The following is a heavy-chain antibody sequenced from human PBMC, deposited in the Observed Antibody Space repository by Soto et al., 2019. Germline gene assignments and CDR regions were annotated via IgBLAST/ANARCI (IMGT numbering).Heavy chain of an antibody. J-gene: IGHJ5*02. D-gene: IGHD6-13*01. Sequence: GPTLVNPTQTLTLTCTFSGFSLSTSGMRVSWIRQPPGKALEWLARIDWDDDKLYSTSLKTRLTISKDTSKNQVVLTMTNMDPVDTATYYCARSIVAAGNRWFDPWGQGILVTVSS. CDR1: GFSLSTSGMR. CDR2: IDWDDDK. V-gene: IGHV2-70*04. CDR3: ARSIVAAGNRWFDP.